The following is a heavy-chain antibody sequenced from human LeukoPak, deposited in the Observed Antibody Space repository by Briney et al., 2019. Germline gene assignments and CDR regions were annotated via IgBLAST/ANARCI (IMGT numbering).Heavy chain of an antibody. CDR3: ARGYSGSYRIDY. Sequence: GGSLRLSCAASGFTFSSYAMSWVRQAPGKGLEWVSAISGSGGSTYYADSVKGRFTISRDNAKNTLYPQMNSLRAEDTAVYYCARGYSGSYRIDYWGQGTLVTVSS. CDR2: ISGSGGST. D-gene: IGHD1-26*01. CDR1: GFTFSSYA. J-gene: IGHJ4*02. V-gene: IGHV3-23*01.